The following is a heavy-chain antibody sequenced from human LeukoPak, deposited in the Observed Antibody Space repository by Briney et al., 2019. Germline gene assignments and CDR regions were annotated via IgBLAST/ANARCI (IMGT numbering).Heavy chain of an antibody. CDR3: ARGNSVAGTDISY. V-gene: IGHV3-21*01. CDR1: GFTFSTYS. J-gene: IGHJ4*02. CDR2: IGSSSGYI. D-gene: IGHD6-19*01. Sequence: GGSLRPSCAASGFTFSTYSMNWVRQAPGKGLEWVSSIGSSSGYIYYADSVKGRFTISRDNAKNSLYLQMNSLRAEDTAVYYCARGNSVAGTDISYWGQGTLVTVSS.